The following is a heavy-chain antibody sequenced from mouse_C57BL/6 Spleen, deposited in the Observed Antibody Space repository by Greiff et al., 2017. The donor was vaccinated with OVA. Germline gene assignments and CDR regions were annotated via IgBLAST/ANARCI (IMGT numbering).Heavy chain of an antibody. J-gene: IGHJ1*03. Sequence: QVTLKVSGPGILQSSQTLSLTCSFSGFSLSTSGMGVSWIRQPSGKGLEWLAHIYWDDDKRYNPSLKSRLTISKDTSRNQVFLKITSVDTADTATYYCAVYYGSSTGYFDVWGTGTTVTVSS. CDR1: GFSLSTSGMG. CDR2: IYWDDDK. D-gene: IGHD1-1*01. CDR3: AVYYGSSTGYFDV. V-gene: IGHV8-12*01.